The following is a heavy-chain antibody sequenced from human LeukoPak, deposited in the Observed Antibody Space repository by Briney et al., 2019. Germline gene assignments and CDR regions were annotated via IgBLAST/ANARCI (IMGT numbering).Heavy chain of an antibody. CDR2: INPNSGDT. Sequence: ASVKVSCKASGYIFTGYYMHWVRQAPGQGLEWMGRINPNSGDTNYAQKFQGRVTMTRDTSISTAYMELSRLRSDDTAVYYCARGSSRGPRDAFDFWGQGTMVTLSS. CDR1: GYIFTGYY. CDR3: ARGSSRGPRDAFDF. V-gene: IGHV1-2*02. J-gene: IGHJ3*01. D-gene: IGHD2-15*01.